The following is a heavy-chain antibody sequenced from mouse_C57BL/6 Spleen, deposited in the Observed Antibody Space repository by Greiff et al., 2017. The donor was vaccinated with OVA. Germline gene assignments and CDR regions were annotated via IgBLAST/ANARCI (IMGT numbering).Heavy chain of an antibody. V-gene: IGHV1-15*01. CDR3: TSGTRGFDY. CDR2: IDPETGGT. D-gene: IGHD4-1*01. J-gene: IGHJ2*01. CDR1: GYTFTDYE. Sequence: VQGVESGAELVRPGASVTLSCKASGYTFTDYEMHWVKQTPVHGLEWIGAIDPETGGTAYNQKFKGKAILTADKSSSTAYMELRSLTSEDSAVYYCTSGTRGFDYWGQGTTLTVSS.